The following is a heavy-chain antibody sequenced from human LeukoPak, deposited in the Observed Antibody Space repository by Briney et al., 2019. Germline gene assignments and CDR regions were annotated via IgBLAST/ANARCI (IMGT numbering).Heavy chain of an antibody. D-gene: IGHD3-22*01. CDR1: GGSISSGSYY. CDR2: IYYSGST. CDR3: ARGRRYYDSSGYYLDY. Sequence: PSETLSLTCTVSGGSISSGSYYWSWIRQPPGKGLEWIGYIYYSGSTNYNPSLKSRVTISVDTSKNQFSLKLSSVTAADTAVYYCARGRRYYDSSGYYLDYWGQGTLVTVSS. J-gene: IGHJ4*02. V-gene: IGHV4-61*01.